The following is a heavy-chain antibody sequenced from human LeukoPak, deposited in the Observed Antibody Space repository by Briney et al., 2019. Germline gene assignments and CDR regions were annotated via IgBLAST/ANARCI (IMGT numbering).Heavy chain of an antibody. CDR1: GFTLSGHS. CDR3: ARTIYYYESTSYFSDAFDV. CDR2: ISPTSAYI. D-gene: IGHD3-22*01. J-gene: IGHJ3*01. Sequence: GGSXXLSCAATGFTLSGHSMNWVRXAPGXGXXXVSXISPTSAYIYYQDSVKGRFTISRDDAKNSLYLEMDSLRAEDTAVYYCARTIYYYESTSYFSDAFDVWGQGTMVTVSS. V-gene: IGHV3-21*01.